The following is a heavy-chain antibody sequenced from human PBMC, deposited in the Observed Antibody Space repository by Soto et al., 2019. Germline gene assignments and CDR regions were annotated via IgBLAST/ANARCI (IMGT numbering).Heavy chain of an antibody. Sequence: DVQLIESGGGLVQPGWSLRLSCADSGLTLGTYSMNWVRQAPGKGLEWISYISSSSDIIYYADSVKGRFTISRDNAKSALYLQMNSLRDEDTAVYYCARPYSNRWSIYYGMDVWGQGTTVIVSS. CDR3: ARPYSNRWSIYYGMDV. J-gene: IGHJ6*02. CDR2: ISSSSDII. CDR1: GLTLGTYS. V-gene: IGHV3-48*02. D-gene: IGHD6-13*01.